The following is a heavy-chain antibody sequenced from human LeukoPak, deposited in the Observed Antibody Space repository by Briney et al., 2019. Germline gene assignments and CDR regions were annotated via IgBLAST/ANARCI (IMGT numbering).Heavy chain of an antibody. J-gene: IGHJ4*02. CDR2: IIYSGSS. CDR1: GGSISSYY. Sequence: SETLSLTCTVSGGSISSYYWSGIRQPPGKGLEWIGFIIYSGSSTYSPSLKSRVAMSMDTSNNQFSLKLSSVTAADTAVYYCAKGAGWYNYWGQGTLVTVSS. CDR3: AKGAGWYNY. D-gene: IGHD6-19*01. V-gene: IGHV4-59*01.